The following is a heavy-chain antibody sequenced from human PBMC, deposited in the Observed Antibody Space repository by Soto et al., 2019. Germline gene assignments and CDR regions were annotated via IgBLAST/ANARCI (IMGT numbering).Heavy chain of an antibody. CDR2: IIPIFGTA. J-gene: IGHJ5*02. CDR3: ATDYGGNPLTFSWFDH. CDR1: GGTFSSYA. D-gene: IGHD4-17*01. V-gene: IGHV1-69*13. Sequence: SVKVSCKASGGTFSSYAISWVRQAPGQGLEWMGGIIPIFGTANYAQKFQGRVTITADESTSTAYMELSSLRSEDTAVYYCATDYGGNPLTFSWFDHWGQGSLVTDPS.